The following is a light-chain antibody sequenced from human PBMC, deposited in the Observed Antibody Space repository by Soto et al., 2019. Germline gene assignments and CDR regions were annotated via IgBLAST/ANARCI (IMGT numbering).Light chain of an antibody. CDR1: QTLSNW. V-gene: IGKV1-5*03. Sequence: DIQMTQSPSTLPASVGDRVTITCRASQTLSNWLAWYQQKPGKVPKLLIYKASYLESGVPSRFSGSGSGTEFTLTISSLQPDDFATYYCQQYNLYWTFGQGTKVEIK. CDR3: QQYNLYWT. CDR2: KAS. J-gene: IGKJ1*01.